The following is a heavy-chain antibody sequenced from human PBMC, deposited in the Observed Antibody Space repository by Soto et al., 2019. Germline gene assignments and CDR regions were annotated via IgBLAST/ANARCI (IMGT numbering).Heavy chain of an antibody. CDR3: ARGRYGDY. D-gene: IGHD1-1*01. CDR2: ISAHNGNT. CDR1: GYGFTTYG. V-gene: IGHV1-18*01. J-gene: IGHJ4*02. Sequence: QVHLVQSGAEVKKPGASVKVSCKGSGYGFTTYGITWVRQAPGQGLEWMAWISAHNGNTNYAQKLQGRVTVTRDTSTSTAYMELGGLRSDDTAVYYCARGRYGDYWGQGALVTVSS.